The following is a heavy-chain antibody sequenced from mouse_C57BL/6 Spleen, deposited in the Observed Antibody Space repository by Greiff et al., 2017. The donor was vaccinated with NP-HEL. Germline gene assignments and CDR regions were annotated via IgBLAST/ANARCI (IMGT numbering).Heavy chain of an antibody. D-gene: IGHD3-2*02. CDR1: GYSITSGYY. CDR2: ISYDGSN. V-gene: IGHV3-6*01. CDR3: ARGRLYYYAMDY. J-gene: IGHJ4*01. Sequence: ESGPGLVKPSQSLSLTCSVTGYSITSGYYWNWIRQFPGNKLEWMGYISYDGSNNYNPSLKNRISITRDTSKNQFFLKLNSVTTEDTATYYCARGRLYYYAMDYWGQGTSVTVSS.